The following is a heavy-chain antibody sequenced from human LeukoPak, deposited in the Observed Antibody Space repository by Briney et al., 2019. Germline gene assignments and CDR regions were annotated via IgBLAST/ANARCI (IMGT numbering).Heavy chain of an antibody. CDR2: IYHSGST. Sequence: SETLSLTCTVSGGSISSSSYYWGWIRQPPGKGLEWIGSIYHSGSTYCNPSLESRVTISVDTSKNQFSLKLSSVTAADTAVYYCARGGSSGWYLDFDYWGQGTLVTVSS. D-gene: IGHD6-19*01. CDR3: ARGGSSGWYLDFDY. J-gene: IGHJ4*02. CDR1: GGSISSSSYY. V-gene: IGHV4-39*07.